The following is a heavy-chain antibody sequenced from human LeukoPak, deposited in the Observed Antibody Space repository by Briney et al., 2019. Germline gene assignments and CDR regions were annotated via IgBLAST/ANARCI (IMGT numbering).Heavy chain of an antibody. CDR1: GYTFTGYY. V-gene: IGHV1-2*02. CDR2: INPNSGGT. CDR3: ARAGGEYYYYYYSMDV. Sequence: ASVKVSCKASGYTFTGYYMHWVRPAPGQELEWMGWINPNSGGTNYAQKFQGRVTMTRDTSISTAYMELSRLRSDDTAVYYCARAGGEYYYYYYSMDVWGQGTTVTVSS. D-gene: IGHD3-16*01. J-gene: IGHJ6*02.